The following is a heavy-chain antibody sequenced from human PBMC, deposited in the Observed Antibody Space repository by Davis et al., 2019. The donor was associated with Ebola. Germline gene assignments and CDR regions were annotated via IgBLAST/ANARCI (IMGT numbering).Heavy chain of an antibody. D-gene: IGHD3-16*02. CDR3: ARHRLVTFGGVIAQVDH. CDR2: ISSSGTT. V-gene: IGHV4-59*08. Sequence: SETLSLTCIVSGGSISNNYWTWIRQSPGKGLEWVGHISSSGTTDYNPSLKSRVTISVDTSKNQFSLRLSSVTAADTAVYYCARHRLVTFGGVIAQVDHWGQGTLVTVSS. J-gene: IGHJ4*02. CDR1: GGSISNNY.